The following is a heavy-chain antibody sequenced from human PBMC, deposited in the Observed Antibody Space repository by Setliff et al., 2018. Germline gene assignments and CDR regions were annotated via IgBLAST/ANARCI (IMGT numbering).Heavy chain of an antibody. CDR1: GGSISSYY. J-gene: IGHJ4*02. CDR2: LHTSGSI. D-gene: IGHD1-26*01. V-gene: IGHV4-4*07. CDR3: ARDNTMVGATDY. Sequence: SETLSLTCTVSGGSISSYYWSWIRQPAGKGLEWIGRLHTSGSIDYNPSLKSRVTISADTSKNQFSLRLRSVTAADTAVYFCARDNTMVGATDYWGLGTLVTVSS.